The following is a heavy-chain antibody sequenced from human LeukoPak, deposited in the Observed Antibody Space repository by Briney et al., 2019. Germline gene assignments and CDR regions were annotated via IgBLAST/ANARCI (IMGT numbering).Heavy chain of an antibody. Sequence: SETLSLTCAVSGYSISSGYYWGWIRQPPGKGLEWIGSIYHSGSTYYNPSFKSRVTISVDTSKNQFSLKLSSVTAADTAVYYCARNLVMVRGLIADYWGQGTLVTVSS. CDR2: IYHSGST. J-gene: IGHJ4*02. CDR1: GYSISSGYY. CDR3: ARNLVMVRGLIADY. D-gene: IGHD3-10*01. V-gene: IGHV4-38-2*01.